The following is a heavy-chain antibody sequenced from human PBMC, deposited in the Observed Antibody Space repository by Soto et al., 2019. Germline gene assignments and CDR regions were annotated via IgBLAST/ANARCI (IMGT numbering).Heavy chain of an antibody. V-gene: IGHV1-2*02. J-gene: IGHJ6*02. CDR2: INPNSGGT. Sequence: ASVKVSCKASGYTFTGYYMHWVRQAPGQGLEWMGWINPNSGGTNYAQKFQGRVTMTRDTSISTAYMELSRLRSDDTAVYYCASEGFNYVGYYYYGMDVWGPGTKGTVSS. CDR3: ASEGFNYVGYYYYGMDV. CDR1: GYTFTGYY. D-gene: IGHD4-4*01.